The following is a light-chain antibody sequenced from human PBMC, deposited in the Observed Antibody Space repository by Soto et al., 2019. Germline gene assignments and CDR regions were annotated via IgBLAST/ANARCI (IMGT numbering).Light chain of an antibody. J-gene: IGKJ1*01. Sequence: ESVLTQSPATLSLSPGDRATLSCRASQSLSRNLAWYQQKPGQAPRLLIYDASYRATGVPARFSGSGSGPDFTLTISSLEPEDFAVYYCQQRTNWRWTFGQGTKVEIK. CDR2: DAS. CDR1: QSLSRN. V-gene: IGKV3-11*01. CDR3: QQRTNWRWT.